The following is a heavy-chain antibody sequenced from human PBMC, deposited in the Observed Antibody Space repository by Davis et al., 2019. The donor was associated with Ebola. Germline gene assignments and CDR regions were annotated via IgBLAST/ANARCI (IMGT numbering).Heavy chain of an antibody. Sequence: PGGSLRLSCAASGFNFTTYGMHWVRQAPGKGLEWVAVISYDGSNKYYADSVKGRFTISRDNSKNTLFLQMHTLRAEDTAVYYCARDVPGITIFGVTPQDYYLDVWGKGTTVTVSS. D-gene: IGHD3-3*01. CDR2: ISYDGSNK. J-gene: IGHJ6*03. CDR3: ARDVPGITIFGVTPQDYYLDV. V-gene: IGHV3-33*05. CDR1: GFNFTTYG.